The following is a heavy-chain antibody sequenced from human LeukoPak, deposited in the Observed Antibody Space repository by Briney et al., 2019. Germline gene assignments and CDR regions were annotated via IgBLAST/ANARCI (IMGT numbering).Heavy chain of an antibody. CDR2: ISAYNGNT. V-gene: IGHV1-18*01. D-gene: IGHD3-9*01. CDR3: AREYDILTGYSQIDY. J-gene: IGHJ4*02. CDR1: GYTFTSYG. Sequence: ASVKVSCKASGYTFTSYGISWVRQAPGQGLEWMGWISAYNGNTNYAQKLQGRVTMTTDTSTSTAYMELRSLRSDDTAVYYCAREYDILTGYSQIDYWGQGTLVTVSS.